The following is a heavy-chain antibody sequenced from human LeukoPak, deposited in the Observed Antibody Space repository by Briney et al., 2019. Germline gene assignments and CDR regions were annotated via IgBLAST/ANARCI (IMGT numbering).Heavy chain of an antibody. V-gene: IGHV3-23*01. CDR1: GFTFSSYA. CDR2: ISGSGGST. Sequence: GGSLRLSCAASGFTFSSYAMSWVRQAPGQGLEWVSAISGSGGSTYYADSVKGRFTISRDNSKNTLYLQMNSLRAEDTAVYYCASPISYYYDSSGPSYDYWGQGTLVTVSS. CDR3: ASPISYYYDSSGPSYDY. D-gene: IGHD3-22*01. J-gene: IGHJ4*02.